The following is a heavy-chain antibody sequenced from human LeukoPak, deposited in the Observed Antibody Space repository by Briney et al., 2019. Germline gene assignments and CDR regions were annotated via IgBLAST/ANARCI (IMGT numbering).Heavy chain of an antibody. D-gene: IGHD5-24*01. J-gene: IGHJ4*02. CDR3: AKDWEMATIFPYYFDY. CDR1: GFTFSSYS. V-gene: IGHV3-21*04. CDR2: ISSSSSYI. Sequence: NSGGSLRLSCAASGFTFSSYSMNWVRQAPGKGLEWVSSISSSSSYIYYADSVKGRFTISRDNAKNSLYLQMNSLRAEDTAVYYCAKDWEMATIFPYYFDYWGQGTLVTVSS.